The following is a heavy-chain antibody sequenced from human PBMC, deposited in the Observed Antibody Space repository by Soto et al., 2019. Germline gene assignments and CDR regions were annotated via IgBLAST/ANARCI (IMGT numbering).Heavy chain of an antibody. CDR3: ARHGERSFDY. Sequence: EVQLLESGGGLIHPGGSLRLSCVASGFTLSNYPMSWVRQAPGKGLEWVSAGSSGSNTYYADSVKGRFTISRDNSKNTVYLQMNSLRVEDTAIYYCARHGERSFDYGGQGTLVTVSS. CDR1: GFTLSNYP. CDR2: GSSGSNT. D-gene: IGHD3-10*01. J-gene: IGHJ4*02. V-gene: IGHV3-23*01.